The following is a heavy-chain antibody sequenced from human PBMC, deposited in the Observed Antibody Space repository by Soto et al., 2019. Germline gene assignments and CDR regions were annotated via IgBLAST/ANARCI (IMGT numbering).Heavy chain of an antibody. CDR1: GGSIIRNDHY. Sequence: SETLSLTCTVSGGSIIRNDHYWIWIRQPPGKGLEWIGYIYYSGSTYYNPSLKSRVTISVDMSKNQFSLKLSSVTAADTAVYFCARGYCSSSSCPADWFDPWGQGTLVTVSS. D-gene: IGHD2-2*01. J-gene: IGHJ5*02. V-gene: IGHV4-30-4*01. CDR2: IYYSGST. CDR3: ARGYCSSSSCPADWFDP.